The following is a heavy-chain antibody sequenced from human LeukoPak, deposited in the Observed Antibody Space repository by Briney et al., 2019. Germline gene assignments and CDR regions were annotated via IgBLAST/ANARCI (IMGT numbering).Heavy chain of an antibody. Sequence: GGSLRLSCAASGFSFGSYAMDWVRQAPGKGLEWVAVISYDGSNKFYADSVRGRFTISRDNSKNTLYPQMNSLRAEDTAVYYCARGFAPGELSYFDYWGQGTLVTVSS. V-gene: IGHV3-30*04. CDR3: ARGFAPGELSYFDY. J-gene: IGHJ4*02. CDR1: GFSFGSYA. D-gene: IGHD3-16*02. CDR2: ISYDGSNK.